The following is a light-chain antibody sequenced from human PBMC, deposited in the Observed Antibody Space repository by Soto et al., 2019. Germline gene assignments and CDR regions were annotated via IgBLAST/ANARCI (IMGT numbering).Light chain of an antibody. Sequence: EIVLTQSPATLSLSPGERATLSCRASQSVSSYLAWCQQRPGQAPRLLIYDVSNGATGIPARFSGSGSGTDFTLTISSLEPEDFAVYYCQQSSDWPLTFGGGTKVEIK. CDR1: QSVSSY. V-gene: IGKV3-11*01. J-gene: IGKJ4*01. CDR2: DVS. CDR3: QQSSDWPLT.